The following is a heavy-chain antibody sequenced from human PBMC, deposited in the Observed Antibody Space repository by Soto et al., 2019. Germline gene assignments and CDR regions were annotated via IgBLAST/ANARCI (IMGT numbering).Heavy chain of an antibody. D-gene: IGHD3-22*01. CDR3: ARGRAMNYYDSSGYYLLFDY. CDR2: INHSGST. Sequence: SETLSLTCAVYGGSFSGYYWSWIRQPPGKGLEWIGEINHSGSTNYNPSLKSRVTISVDTSKNQFSLKLSSVTAADTAVYYCARGRAMNYYDSSGYYLLFDYWGQGTLVTVSS. V-gene: IGHV4-34*01. J-gene: IGHJ4*02. CDR1: GGSFSGYY.